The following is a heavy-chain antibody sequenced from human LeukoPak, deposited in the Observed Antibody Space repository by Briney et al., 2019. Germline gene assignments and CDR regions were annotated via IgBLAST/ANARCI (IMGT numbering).Heavy chain of an antibody. CDR1: GYSISSGYY. Sequence: SETLSLTCTVSGYSISSGYYWGWIRQPPGKGLEWIGSIYHSGSTYYNPSLKSRVTISVDPSKNQFSLKLSSVTAADTAVYYCARIAYYYDSSGYYSFDYWGQGTLVTVSS. CDR3: ARIAYYYDSSGYYSFDY. J-gene: IGHJ4*02. D-gene: IGHD3-22*01. V-gene: IGHV4-38-2*02. CDR2: IYHSGST.